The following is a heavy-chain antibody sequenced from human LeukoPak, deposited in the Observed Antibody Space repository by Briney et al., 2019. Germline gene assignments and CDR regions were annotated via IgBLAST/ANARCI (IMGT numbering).Heavy chain of an antibody. V-gene: IGHV4-34*01. CDR1: GGSFSGYY. CDR3: ARAYGESDYFDY. Sequence: SETLSLTCAVYGGSFSGYYWSWVRQPPGKGLEWIGEINHSGSTNYNPSLKSRVTISVDTSKNQFSLKLSSVTAADTAVYYCARAYGESDYFDYWGQGTVVAVSS. CDR2: INHSGST. J-gene: IGHJ4*02. D-gene: IGHD4-17*01.